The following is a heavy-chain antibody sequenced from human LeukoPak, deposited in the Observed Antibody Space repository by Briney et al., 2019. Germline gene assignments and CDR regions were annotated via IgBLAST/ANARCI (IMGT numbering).Heavy chain of an antibody. V-gene: IGHV1-24*01. D-gene: IGHD2-15*01. CDR3: ASVVVVAATHPKHAFDI. CDR2: FDPEDGET. Sequence: GASVKVSCKVSGYTLTELSMHWVRQAPGKGLEWMGGFDPEDGETIYAQKFQGRVTMTEDTSTDTAYMELSSLRSEDTAVYYCASVVVVAATHPKHAFDIWGQGTMVTVSS. J-gene: IGHJ3*02. CDR1: GYTLTELS.